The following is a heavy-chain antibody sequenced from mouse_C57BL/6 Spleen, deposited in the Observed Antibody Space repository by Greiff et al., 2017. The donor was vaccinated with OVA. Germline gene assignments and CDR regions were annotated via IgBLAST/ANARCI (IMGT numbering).Heavy chain of an antibody. J-gene: IGHJ3*01. CDR3: ARKDYYCSSTWFAY. V-gene: IGHV1-19*01. D-gene: IGHD1-1*01. CDR1: GYTFTDYY. Sequence: VQLQQSGPVLVKPGASVKMSCKASGYTFTDYYMNWVKQSHGKSLEWIGVINPYKGGTSYNQQFKGTATLTVDKTSSTAYMVLNSLTSEDSAVYYCARKDYYCSSTWFAYWGQGTLVTVS. CDR2: INPYKGGT.